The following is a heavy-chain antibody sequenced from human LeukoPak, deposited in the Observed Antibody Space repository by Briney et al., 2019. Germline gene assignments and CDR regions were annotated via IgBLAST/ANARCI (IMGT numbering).Heavy chain of an antibody. V-gene: IGHV3-23*01. CDR2: ISGSSSYI. Sequence: PGGSLRLSCAASGFTFTNYAMSWVRQAPGKGLEWVSSISGSSSYIYYADSVKGRFTISRDSYKNTLYLQMNSLRAEDAAVYYCAKAPVTTCSGAYCYPFDYWGQGTLVTVSS. CDR1: GFTFTNYA. J-gene: IGHJ4*02. CDR3: AKAPVTTCSGAYCYPFDY. D-gene: IGHD2-15*01.